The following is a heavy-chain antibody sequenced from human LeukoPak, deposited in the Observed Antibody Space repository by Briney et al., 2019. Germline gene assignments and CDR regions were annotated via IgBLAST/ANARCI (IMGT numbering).Heavy chain of an antibody. CDR2: IYTSGST. CDR3: ARDIHDYQSC. Sequence: SQTLSLTCTVSGGSISSGSYYWSWIRQPAGKGLEWIGRIYTSGSTNYNPSLKSRVTISVDTSKNQFSLKLSSVTAADTAVYYCARDIHDYQSCWGQGTLVTVSS. J-gene: IGHJ4*02. D-gene: IGHD4-11*01. V-gene: IGHV4-61*02. CDR1: GGSISSGSYY.